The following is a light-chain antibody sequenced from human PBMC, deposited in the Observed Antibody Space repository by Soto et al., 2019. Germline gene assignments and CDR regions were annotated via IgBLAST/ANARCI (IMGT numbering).Light chain of an antibody. J-gene: IGKJ4*02. V-gene: IGKV3-15*01. CDR3: QQYSSSLT. CDR1: QSVGST. CDR2: GAS. Sequence: EIFMTQSPATLSVFPGERVILSCRASQSVGSTLAWYQQKPGQAPRLLIRGASTRATGVPARFSGSGSGTEFTLTISSLQSEDFAVYYCQQYSSSLTFGGGITLEIK.